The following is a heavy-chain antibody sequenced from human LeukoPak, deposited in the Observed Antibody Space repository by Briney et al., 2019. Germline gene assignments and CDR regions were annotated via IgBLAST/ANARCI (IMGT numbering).Heavy chain of an antibody. D-gene: IGHD3-22*01. CDR3: ARATYDSSGYGWYFDL. CDR2: IIPIFGTA. CDR1: GGTFSSYA. J-gene: IGHJ2*01. Sequence: GASVKVSCKASGGTFSSYAISWVRQAPGQGLEWMGGIIPIFGTANYAQKFQGRVTITTDESTSTAYMELRSLRSDDTAVYYCARATYDSSGYGWYFDLWGRGTLVTVSS. V-gene: IGHV1-69*05.